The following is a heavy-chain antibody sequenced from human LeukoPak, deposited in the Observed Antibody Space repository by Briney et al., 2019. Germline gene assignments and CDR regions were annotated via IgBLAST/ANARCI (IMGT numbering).Heavy chain of an antibody. CDR2: IYYSGST. CDR3: ARNLGGSSWVFDY. J-gene: IGHJ4*02. D-gene: IGHD6-13*01. CDR1: GGSISSYY. Sequence: KPSETLSLTCTVSGGSISSYYWSWIRQPPGKGLEWIGYIYYSGSTNYNPSLKSRVTISVDTSKNQFSLKLSSVTAADTAVYYCARNLGGSSWVFDYWGQGTLVTVPS. V-gene: IGHV4-59*01.